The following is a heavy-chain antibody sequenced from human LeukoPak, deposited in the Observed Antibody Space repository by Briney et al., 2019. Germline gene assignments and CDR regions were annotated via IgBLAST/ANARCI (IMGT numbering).Heavy chain of an antibody. CDR1: GFSFGSNW. Sequence: QAGGSLRLSCVASGFSFGSNWMSWVRQAPGKGLEWLANIKQDGSEKNYVDSVKGRFTISRDNAKNSLYLQMNSLRAEDTAVYYCARLRYSDYWGQGTLVTVSS. CDR2: IKQDGSEK. D-gene: IGHD2-21*01. CDR3: ARLRYSDY. V-gene: IGHV3-7*03. J-gene: IGHJ4*02.